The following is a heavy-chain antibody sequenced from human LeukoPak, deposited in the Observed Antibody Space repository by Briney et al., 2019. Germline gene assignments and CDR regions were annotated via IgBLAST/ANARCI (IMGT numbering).Heavy chain of an antibody. D-gene: IGHD1-14*01. J-gene: IGHJ4*02. CDR3: ARGFFNQPGPFDY. CDR2: IYYSGST. CDR1: GGSISSYY. Sequence: SETLSLTCAVSGGSISSYYWSWIRQPPGKGLEWIGYIYYSGSTNYNPSLKSRVTVSVDTSKNQFSLKLSSVTAADTAVYYCARGFFNQPGPFDYWGQGTLVTVSS. V-gene: IGHV4-59*01.